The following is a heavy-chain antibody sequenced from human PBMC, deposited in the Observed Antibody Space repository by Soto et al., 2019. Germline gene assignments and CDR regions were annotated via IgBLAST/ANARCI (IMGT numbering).Heavy chain of an antibody. D-gene: IGHD4-17*01. CDR2: IHERGVT. J-gene: IGHJ4*02. CDR3: ARDPAGDYGH. Sequence: SDTVSLNCNVSGGSVSDYYWSWIRQAPGKGLEWIGYIHERGVTNYNPSLKSRVTMSVDTSKNQFSLTLRSVHTADTAIYFCARDPAGDYGHWGRGTLVTVSS. CDR1: GGSVSDYY. V-gene: IGHV4-59*02.